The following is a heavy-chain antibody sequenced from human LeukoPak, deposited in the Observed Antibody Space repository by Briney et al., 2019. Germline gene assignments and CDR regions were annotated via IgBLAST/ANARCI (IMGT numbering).Heavy chain of an antibody. D-gene: IGHD5-18*01. CDR3: ARGYTYGSIDY. J-gene: IGHJ4*02. Sequence: PGGSLRLSCAASGFTFSTYWLNWVRQVPGQGLVWVSRIHNDGLVTTYADSVKGRFTISRDNAKNTLYLQMNSLSAGDTAMYYCARGYTYGSIDYWGQGALVTVS. CDR1: GFTFSTYW. CDR2: IHNDGLVT. V-gene: IGHV3-74*03.